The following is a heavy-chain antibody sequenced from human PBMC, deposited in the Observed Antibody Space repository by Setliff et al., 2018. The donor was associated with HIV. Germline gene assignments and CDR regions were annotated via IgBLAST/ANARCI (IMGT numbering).Heavy chain of an antibody. V-gene: IGHV3-48*01. J-gene: IGHJ4*02. CDR1: GFTFSDYG. Sequence: GSLRLSCAASGFTFSDYGMNWVRQAPGRGLEWVSHISSSSSRIYYADSVKGRFTISRDDSKNTVYLQMNSLRAEDTAVYYCAKTSGWTTIDYWGQGTLVTSPQ. CDR3: AKTSGWTTIDY. D-gene: IGHD6-19*01. CDR2: ISSSSSRI.